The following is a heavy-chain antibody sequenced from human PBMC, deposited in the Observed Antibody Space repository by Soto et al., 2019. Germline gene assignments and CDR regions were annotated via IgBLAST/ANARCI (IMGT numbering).Heavy chain of an antibody. Sequence: ASVKVSCKASGYTFTSYGISWVRQAPGQGLEWMGWISAYNGNTNYAQKLQGRVTMTTDTSTSTAYMELRSLRSDDTAVYYCARERFLEWLVSAYYYGMDVWGQGTTVTVS. CDR2: ISAYNGNT. CDR1: GYTFTSYG. V-gene: IGHV1-18*04. D-gene: IGHD3-3*01. CDR3: ARERFLEWLVSAYYYGMDV. J-gene: IGHJ6*02.